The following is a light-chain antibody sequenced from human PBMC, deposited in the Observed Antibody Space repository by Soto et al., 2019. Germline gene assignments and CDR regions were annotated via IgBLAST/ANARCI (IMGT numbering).Light chain of an antibody. V-gene: IGKV1-33*01. CDR1: QAISNY. Sequence: DILMTQSPSSLSASVGDRVTITCQASQAISNYLNWYQQKPGKAPKLMIYVASNLETGVTSRFRGSGSGTDFAFTISSLQPEDIATYYCQQYDILPLTFGGGTKVEIK. CDR2: VAS. CDR3: QQYDILPLT. J-gene: IGKJ4*01.